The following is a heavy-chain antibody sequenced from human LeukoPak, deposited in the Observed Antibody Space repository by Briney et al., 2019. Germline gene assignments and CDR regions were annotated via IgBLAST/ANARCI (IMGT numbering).Heavy chain of an antibody. V-gene: IGHV4-39*07. CDR2: MYYSSGNT. D-gene: IGHD5-18*01. CDR1: GGPFSSSTYY. CDR3: ARDTAMVDYYYYYMDV. J-gene: IGHJ6*03. Sequence: SETLSLTCTVSGGPFSSSTYYWGWIRQPPGKGLEWIGSMYYSSGNTYYNPSLKSRVTISVDTSKNQFSLKLSSVTAADTAVYYCARDTAMVDYYYYYMDVWGKGTTVTVSS.